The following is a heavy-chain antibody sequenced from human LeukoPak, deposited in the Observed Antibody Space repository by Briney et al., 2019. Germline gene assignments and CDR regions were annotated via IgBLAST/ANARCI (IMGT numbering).Heavy chain of an antibody. D-gene: IGHD6-19*01. CDR1: GGSFSGYY. V-gene: IGHV4-34*01. CDR2: INHSGST. J-gene: IGHJ5*02. CDR3: ARSRYSSGWYQAVNWFDP. Sequence: SETLSLTCAVYGGSFSGYYWSWIRQPPGKGLEWIGEINHSGSTNYNPSLKSRVTISVDTSKNQFSLELSFVTAADTAVYYCARSRYSSGWYQAVNWFDPWGQGTLVTISS.